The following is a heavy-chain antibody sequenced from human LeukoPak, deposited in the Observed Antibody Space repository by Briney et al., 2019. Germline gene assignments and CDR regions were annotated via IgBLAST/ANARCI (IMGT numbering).Heavy chain of an antibody. CDR3: ARVGSTSLYYYYYYYYMDV. Sequence: PSQTLSLTCTVSGGSISSGGYYWSWIRQHPGKGLEWIGYIYYSGSTYYNPSLKSRVTISVDTSKNQFSLKLSSVTAADTAMYYCARVGSTSLYYYYYYYYMDVWGKGTTVTVSS. CDR2: IYYSGST. J-gene: IGHJ6*03. D-gene: IGHD2-2*01. V-gene: IGHV4-31*03. CDR1: GGSISSGGYY.